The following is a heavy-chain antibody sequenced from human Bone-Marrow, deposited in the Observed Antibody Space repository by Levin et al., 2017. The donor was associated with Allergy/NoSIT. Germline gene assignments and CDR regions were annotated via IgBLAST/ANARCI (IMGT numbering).Heavy chain of an antibody. CDR3: ARRYSGYDWGAFDI. CDR2: INPSGGST. J-gene: IGHJ3*02. CDR1: GYTFTSYY. V-gene: IGHV1-46*01. D-gene: IGHD5-12*01. Sequence: GESLKISCKASGYTFTSYYMHWVRQAPGQGLEWMGIINPSGGSTSYAQKFQGRVTMTRDTSTSTVYMELSSLRSEDTAVYYCARRYSGYDWGAFDIWGQGTMVTVSS.